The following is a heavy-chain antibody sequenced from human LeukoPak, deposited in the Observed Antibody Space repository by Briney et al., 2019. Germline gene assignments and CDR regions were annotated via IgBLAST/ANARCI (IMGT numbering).Heavy chain of an antibody. CDR1: GFTFGTYT. J-gene: IGHJ6*02. V-gene: IGHV3-30-3*01. CDR2: ISSDGYNQ. Sequence: GRSLRLSCEASGFTFGTYTLHWVRQAPGKGLDWVAVISSDGYNQYYADSVKGRFTISRDNFKDTLCLQMNSLRAEDTAVYYCARDSYGMDVWGQGTTVTVSS. CDR3: ARDSYGMDV.